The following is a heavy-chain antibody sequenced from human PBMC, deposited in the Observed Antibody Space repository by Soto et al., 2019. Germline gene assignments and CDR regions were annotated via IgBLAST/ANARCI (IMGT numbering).Heavy chain of an antibody. Sequence: QLQLQASGPGLVKPSETLSLTCTVSGGPLSSSSYYWGWIRQPPGEGLEWIGSIYYSGSTYYKPSLKSRVTISVDTSKNQLSLKLSSVTAADTAVYYCVRHEDSSSDHNAFDIWGQGTMVTVSS. CDR3: VRHEDSSSDHNAFDI. V-gene: IGHV4-39*01. CDR2: IYYSGST. CDR1: GGPLSSSSYY. J-gene: IGHJ3*02. D-gene: IGHD6-6*01.